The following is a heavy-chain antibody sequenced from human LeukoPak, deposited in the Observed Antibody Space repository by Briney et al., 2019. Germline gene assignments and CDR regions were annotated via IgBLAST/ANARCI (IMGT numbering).Heavy chain of an antibody. CDR2: IYYNGDT. CDR3: AGHQAGARYRFDY. V-gene: IGHV4-39*01. CDR1: GGSTSSGDYY. J-gene: IGHJ4*02. Sequence: SETLSLTCTVSGGSTSSGDYYWGWIRQAPGMGLEWIGSIYYNGDTYYNPSLKSRVTISIDTSKNYFSVRLSSMTAADSAVYYCAGHQAGARYRFDYWGQGNLVTVSS. D-gene: IGHD1-26*01.